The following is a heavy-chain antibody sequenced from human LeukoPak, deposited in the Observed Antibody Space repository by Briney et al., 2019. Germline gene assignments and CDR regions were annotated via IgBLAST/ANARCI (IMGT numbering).Heavy chain of an antibody. V-gene: IGHV4-34*01. J-gene: IGHJ1*01. CDR2: INHSGST. CDR1: GGSFSGYY. CDR3: ARHRGGSAAAGVDQMYFQH. D-gene: IGHD2-2*01. Sequence: SETLSLTCAVYGGSFSGYYWSWIRQPPGKGLEWIGEINHSGSTNYNPSLKSRVTISVDTSKNQFSLKLSSVTAADTAVYYCARHRGGSAAAGVDQMYFQHWARAPWSPSPQ.